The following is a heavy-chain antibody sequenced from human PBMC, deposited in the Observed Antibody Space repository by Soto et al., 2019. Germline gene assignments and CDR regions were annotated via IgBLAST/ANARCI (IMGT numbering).Heavy chain of an antibody. D-gene: IGHD3-10*01. CDR1: GGSISSYY. J-gene: IGHJ6*02. CDR2: IYYSGST. CDR3: ARGSWLVGDSGSYYYYGMDV. V-gene: IGHV4-59*01. Sequence: PSETLSLTCTVSGGSISSYYWSWIRQPPGKGLEWIGYIYYSGSTNYNPSLKSRVTISVDTSKNQFSLKLSSVTAADTAVYYCARGSWLVGDSGSYYYYGMDVWGQGTTVTVSS.